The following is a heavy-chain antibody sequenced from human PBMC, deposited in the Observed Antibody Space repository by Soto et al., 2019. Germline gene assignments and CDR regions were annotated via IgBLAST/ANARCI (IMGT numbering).Heavy chain of an antibody. CDR1: GGTFSSYA. CDR2: SIPIFGTA. Sequence: QVQLVQSGAEVKKPGSSVKVSCKASGGTFSSYAISWVRQAPGQGLEWMGGSIPIFGTANYAQKFQGRVTITADESTSTAYMELSSLRSEDTAVYYCARDGDSRDARYFDYWGQGTLVTVSS. J-gene: IGHJ4*02. V-gene: IGHV1-69*01. CDR3: ARDGDSRDARYFDY. D-gene: IGHD3-22*01.